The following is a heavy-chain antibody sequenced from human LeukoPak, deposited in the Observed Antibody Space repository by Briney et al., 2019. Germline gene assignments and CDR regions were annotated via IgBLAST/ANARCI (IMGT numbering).Heavy chain of an antibody. V-gene: IGHV1-69*13. D-gene: IGHD2-15*01. CDR1: GYTFTSYG. J-gene: IGHJ5*02. Sequence: ASVKVSCKASGYTFTSYGISWARQAPGQGLEWMGGIIPIFGTANYAQKFQGRVTITADESTSTAYMELSSLRSEDTAVYYCATTRNPYCSGGSCYYNWFDPWGQGTLVTVSS. CDR2: IIPIFGTA. CDR3: ATTRNPYCSGGSCYYNWFDP.